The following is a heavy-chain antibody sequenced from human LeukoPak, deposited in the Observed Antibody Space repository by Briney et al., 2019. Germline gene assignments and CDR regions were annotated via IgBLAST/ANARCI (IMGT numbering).Heavy chain of an antibody. Sequence: PGGSLRLSCAASGFTFSTYWMSWVRQAPGTGLEWVASIKQDGSEKSYVDSVKGRFTISRDNAKNSLYLQMHSLRAEDTAVYYCARGGYQLLWYWGQGTLVTVSS. J-gene: IGHJ4*02. CDR1: GFTFSTYW. V-gene: IGHV3-7*04. CDR3: ARGGYQLLWY. CDR2: IKQDGSEK. D-gene: IGHD2-2*01.